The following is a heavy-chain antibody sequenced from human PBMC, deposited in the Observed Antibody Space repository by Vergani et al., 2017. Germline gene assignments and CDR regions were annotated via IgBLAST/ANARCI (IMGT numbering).Heavy chain of an antibody. CDR3: ARDTIFGVYYYMDV. Sequence: QVQLVESGGGVVQPGRSLRLSCAASGFTFSSYAMHWVRQAPGKGLEWVAVISYDGSNKYYADSVKGRFTISRDNSKNTLYLQMNSLRAEDTAVYYCARDTIFGVYYYMDVWGKGTTVTASS. J-gene: IGHJ6*03. V-gene: IGHV3-30-3*01. CDR1: GFTFSSYA. CDR2: ISYDGSNK. D-gene: IGHD3-3*01.